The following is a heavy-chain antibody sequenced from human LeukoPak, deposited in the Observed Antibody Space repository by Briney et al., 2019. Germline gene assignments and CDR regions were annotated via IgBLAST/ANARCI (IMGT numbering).Heavy chain of an antibody. V-gene: IGHV4-61*02. CDR2: IYTSGST. CDR3: ARGLLWFGGRYFDY. D-gene: IGHD3-10*01. CDR1: GGSISSGSYY. Sequence: SQTLSLTCTASGGSISSGSYYWSWIRQPAGMGLEWIGRIYTSGSTNYNPSLKSRVTISVDTSKNQFSLKLSSVTAADTAVYYCARGLLWFGGRYFDYWGQGTLVTVSS. J-gene: IGHJ4*02.